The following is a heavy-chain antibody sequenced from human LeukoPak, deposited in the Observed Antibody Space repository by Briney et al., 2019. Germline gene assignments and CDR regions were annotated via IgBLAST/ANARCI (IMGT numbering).Heavy chain of an antibody. Sequence: SETLSLTCTVSGGSISSSSYYWGWIRQPPGKGLEWIGSIYYTGSTYYNPSLKSRVTISVDTSKNQFSLKLSSVTAADTAVYYCARAKSGIAAADTSILPDYYYYYYMDVWGKGTTVTVSS. J-gene: IGHJ6*03. V-gene: IGHV4-39*07. CDR3: ARAKSGIAAADTSILPDYYYYYYMDV. D-gene: IGHD6-13*01. CDR1: GGSISSSSYY. CDR2: IYYTGST.